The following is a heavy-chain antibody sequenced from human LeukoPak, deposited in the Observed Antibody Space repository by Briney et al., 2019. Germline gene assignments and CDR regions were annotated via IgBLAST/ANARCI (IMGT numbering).Heavy chain of an antibody. CDR3: ARHFSRPDSSGYHPDY. V-gene: IGHV5-51*01. Sequence: GESLKISCKGSGYSFTSYWIGWVRQMPGKGLEWMGNIYPGDSDTRYSPSFQGQVTISADKSISTAYLQWSSLKASDTAMYYCARHFSRPDSSGYHPDYWGRGTLVTVSS. CDR1: GYSFTSYW. D-gene: IGHD3-22*01. CDR2: IYPGDSDT. J-gene: IGHJ4*02.